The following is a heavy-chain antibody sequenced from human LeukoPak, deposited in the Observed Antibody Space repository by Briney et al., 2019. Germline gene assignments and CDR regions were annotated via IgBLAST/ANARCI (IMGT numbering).Heavy chain of an antibody. J-gene: IGHJ1*01. CDR1: GYSFTSYW. Sequence: GESLKISCKGSGYSFTSYWIGRVRQMSGKGLEWMGIIYPGDSDTRYSPSFQGQVTISADKSISTAYLQWSSLKASDTAMYYCASSGGNSGSPGDFQHWRQGTLVTVSS. CDR3: ASSGGNSGSPGDFQH. V-gene: IGHV5-51*01. D-gene: IGHD1-26*01. CDR2: IYPGDSDT.